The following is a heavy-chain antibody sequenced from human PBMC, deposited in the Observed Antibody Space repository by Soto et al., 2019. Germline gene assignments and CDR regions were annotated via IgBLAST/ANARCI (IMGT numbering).Heavy chain of an antibody. D-gene: IGHD2-15*01. V-gene: IGHV1-18*01. CDR1: GYTFTSYG. Sequence: QVQLVQSGAEVKKPGASVKVSCKASGYTFTSYGISWVRQAPGQGLEWMGWISAYNGNTNYAQKLQGRVTMTTDTSTSTAYMELRGLRSDDTAVYYCARDIVVVVAATPFAFDIWGQGTMVTVSS. CDR2: ISAYNGNT. J-gene: IGHJ3*02. CDR3: ARDIVVVVAATPFAFDI.